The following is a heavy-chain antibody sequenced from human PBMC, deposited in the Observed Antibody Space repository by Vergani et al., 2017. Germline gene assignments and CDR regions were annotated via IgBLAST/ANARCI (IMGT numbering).Heavy chain of an antibody. D-gene: IGHD1-26*01. J-gene: IGHJ4*02. CDR2: IKSKTDGGTT. Sequence: EVQLVESGGGLVKPGGSLRLSCAASGFTFCNVWMSWVRQAPGKGLEWVGRIKSKTDGGTTDYAAPVKGRFTISRDDSKNTLYLQMNSLKTEDTAVYYCHIVGATFDFDYWGQGTLVTVSS. CDR3: HIVGATFDFDY. CDR1: GFTFCNVW. V-gene: IGHV3-15*01.